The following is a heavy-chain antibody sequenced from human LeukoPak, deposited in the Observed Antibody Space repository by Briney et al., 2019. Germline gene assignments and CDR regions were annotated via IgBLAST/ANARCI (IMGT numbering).Heavy chain of an antibody. J-gene: IGHJ4*02. D-gene: IGHD6-13*01. Sequence: PGRSLRLSCAASGFTFSSYGMHWVRQAPGKGLEWVAVIWYDGNNKYYADSVKGRFTISRDNSKNTLYLQMNSLRAEDTAVYYCARGHLYSSSWYRYTLDYWGQGTLVTVSS. CDR1: GFTFSSYG. CDR3: ARGHLYSSSWYRYTLDY. V-gene: IGHV3-33*01. CDR2: IWYDGNNK.